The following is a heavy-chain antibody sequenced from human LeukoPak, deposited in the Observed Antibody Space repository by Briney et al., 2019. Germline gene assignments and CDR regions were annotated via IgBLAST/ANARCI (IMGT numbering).Heavy chain of an antibody. Sequence: KPSETLSLTCTVSGGSISSYYWGWIRQPPGKGLEWIGYIYYSGSTNYNPSLKSRVTISVDTSKNQFSLKLSSVTAADTAVYYCARDPTGKLDAFDIWGQGTMVTVSS. CDR3: ARDPTGKLDAFDI. D-gene: IGHD1-1*01. J-gene: IGHJ3*02. V-gene: IGHV4-59*01. CDR2: IYYSGST. CDR1: GGSISSYY.